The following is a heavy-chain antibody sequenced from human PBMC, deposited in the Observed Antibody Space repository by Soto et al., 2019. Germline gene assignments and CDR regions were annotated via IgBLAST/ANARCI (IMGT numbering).Heavy chain of an antibody. D-gene: IGHD6-6*01. V-gene: IGHV3-23*01. CDR3: AKDRLDSSSSPQAFDY. CDR2: ISGSGGST. Sequence: GGSWRPTGTASVFPSSLYPMSWVRQAPGKGLEWVSAISGSGGSTYYADSVKGRFTISRDNSKNTLYLQMNSLRAEDTAVYYCAKDRLDSSSSPQAFDYWGQGTLVTVSS. J-gene: IGHJ4*02. CDR1: VFPSSLYP.